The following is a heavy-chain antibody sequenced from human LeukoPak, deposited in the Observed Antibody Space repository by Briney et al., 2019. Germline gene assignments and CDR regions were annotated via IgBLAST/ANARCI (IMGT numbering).Heavy chain of an antibody. CDR3: ARGPNGSYKPFDY. V-gene: IGHV4-39*07. D-gene: IGHD1-26*01. Sequence: PSETLSLTCAVYGGSFSSYYWGWIRQPPGKGLEWIGSIYYSGSTYYNPSLKSRVTISVDTSKNQFSLKLSSVTAADTAVYYYARGPNGSYKPFDYWGQGTLVTVSS. CDR2: IYYSGST. J-gene: IGHJ4*02. CDR1: GGSFSSYY.